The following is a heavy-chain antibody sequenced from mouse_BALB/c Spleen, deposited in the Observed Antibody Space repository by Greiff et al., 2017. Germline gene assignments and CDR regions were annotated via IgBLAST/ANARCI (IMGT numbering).Heavy chain of an antibody. D-gene: IGHD1-1*01. CDR2: IYPGNSDT. V-gene: IGHV1-5*01. J-gene: IGHJ2*01. CDR1: GYSFTSYW. CDR3: TRSGYYGKDYFDY. Sequence: EVMLVESGTVLARPGASVKMSCKASGYSFTSYWMHWVKQRPGQGLEWIGAIYPGNSDTSYNQKFKGKAKLTAVTSASTAYMELSSLTNEDSAVYYCTRSGYYGKDYFDYWGQGTTLTVSS.